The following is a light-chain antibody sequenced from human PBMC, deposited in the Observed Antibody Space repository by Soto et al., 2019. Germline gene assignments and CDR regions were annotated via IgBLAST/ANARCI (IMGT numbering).Light chain of an antibody. CDR2: YDS. CDR1: NIGSKS. J-gene: IGLJ2*01. CDR3: QVWDSSSDHPVV. Sequence: SYELTQPPSVSVAPGKTARITCGGNNIGSKSVHWYQQKPGQAPVLVIYYDSDRPSGIPERFSGSNSGNTATLTISRVDAGDEAEYYCQVWDSSSDHPVVFGGGTKLTVL. V-gene: IGLV3-21*04.